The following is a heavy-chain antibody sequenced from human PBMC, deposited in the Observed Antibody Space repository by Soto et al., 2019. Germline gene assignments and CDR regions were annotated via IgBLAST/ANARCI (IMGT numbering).Heavy chain of an antibody. V-gene: IGHV3-48*02. CDR3: ARDIRYCSGGSCYVVEESGPYGMDV. J-gene: IGHJ6*01. CDR2: ISSSSSTI. D-gene: IGHD2-15*01. Sequence: EVQLVESGGGLVQPGGSLRLSCAASGFTFSSYSMNWVRQAPGKGLEWVSYISSSSSTICYADSVKGRFTISRDNAKNSLYLQMNSLRDEDTAVYYCARDIRYCSGGSCYVVEESGPYGMDVWGQGTTVTVSS. CDR1: GFTFSSYS.